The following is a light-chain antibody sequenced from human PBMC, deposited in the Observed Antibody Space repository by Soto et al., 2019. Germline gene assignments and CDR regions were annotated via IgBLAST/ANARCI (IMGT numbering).Light chain of an antibody. CDR2: GAS. V-gene: IGKV3-20*01. J-gene: IGKJ1*01. CDR3: QQSGSSPWT. Sequence: EIVLTQYPGTLSLSPGERTTLSCRASQSVSSSYLAWYQQKPGQAPRPLIYGASSRAIGIPDRFSGSGSGTAFSLTISRLEPEDVAVYYCQQSGSSPWTFGQGTKVEIQ. CDR1: QSVSSSY.